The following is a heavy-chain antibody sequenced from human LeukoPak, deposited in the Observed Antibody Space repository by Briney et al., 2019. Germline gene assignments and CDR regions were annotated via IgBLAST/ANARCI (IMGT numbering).Heavy chain of an antibody. D-gene: IGHD3-22*01. J-gene: IGHJ4*02. CDR3: ARDDYDSSGYYYSLGIDY. Sequence: GGSLRLSCAASGFTFDDYAMHWVRQAPGKGLEWVSGISWNSGSIGYADSVKGRFTISRDNSKNTLYLQMNSLRAEDTAVYYCARDDYDSSGYYYSLGIDYWGQGTLVTVSS. CDR1: GFTFDDYA. CDR2: ISWNSGSI. V-gene: IGHV3-9*01.